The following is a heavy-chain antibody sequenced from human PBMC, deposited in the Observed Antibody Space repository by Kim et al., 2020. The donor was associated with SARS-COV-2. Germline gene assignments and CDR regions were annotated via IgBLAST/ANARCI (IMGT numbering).Heavy chain of an antibody. Sequence: GGSLRLSCVASGFIIRNYWMTWVRQTPGKGLEWVANIKEDGSEDYYADSVKGRFTISRDNAKNSLYLQMNSLRAEDTAVYYCVRDPGASWGQGTLVTVSS. CDR2: IKEDGSED. J-gene: IGHJ5*02. V-gene: IGHV3-7*01. D-gene: IGHD3-10*01. CDR1: GFIIRNYW. CDR3: VRDPGAS.